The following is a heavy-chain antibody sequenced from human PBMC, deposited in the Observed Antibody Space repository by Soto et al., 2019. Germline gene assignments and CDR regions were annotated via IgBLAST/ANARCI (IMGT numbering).Heavy chain of an antibody. V-gene: IGHV1-2*04. CDR3: PRGNLPVDYGDYRYYYYYMDV. D-gene: IGHD4-17*01. CDR1: GYTFTNYY. CDR2: INPNSGGT. Sequence: QVQLVQSGAEVKKPGASVKVSCKASGYTFTNYYIHWVRQAPGQGLEWMGWINPNSGGTNYAQKFHGWVTMTRDTSISTAYMELNRLRSADTSVYSCPRGNLPVDYGDYRYYYYYMDVWGTGTTVTVSS. J-gene: IGHJ6*03.